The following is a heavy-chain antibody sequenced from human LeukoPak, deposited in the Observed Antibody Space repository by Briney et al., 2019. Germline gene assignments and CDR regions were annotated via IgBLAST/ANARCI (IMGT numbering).Heavy chain of an antibody. V-gene: IGHV1-18*01. CDR3: ARDTHMVRGVIIRSRFDY. J-gene: IGHJ4*02. D-gene: IGHD3-10*01. Sequence: ASVKVSCKASGYTFTSYGISWGRQAPGQGLEWMGWSSAYNGNTNYAQNLQGRVTMTTDTSTSTAYMQRRSLRSDDTAVYYCARDTHMVRGVIIRSRFDYWGQGTLVTVSS. CDR1: GYTFTSYG. CDR2: SSAYNGNT.